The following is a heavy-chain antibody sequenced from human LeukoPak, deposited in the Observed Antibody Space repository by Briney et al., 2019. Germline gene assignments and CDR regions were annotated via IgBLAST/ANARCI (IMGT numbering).Heavy chain of an antibody. CDR3: ASEYSSSSRYFDY. V-gene: IGHV3-30*04. J-gene: IGHJ4*02. CDR2: ISYDGSDK. Sequence: GGSLRLSCAASGFTFSRYAMHWVRQTPGKGLEWVAIISYDGSDKYYADSVKGRFTISRDNSKNMMYLQMNSLIPEDTAVYFCASEYSSSSRYFDYWGQGTLVTVSS. D-gene: IGHD6-6*01. CDR1: GFTFSRYA.